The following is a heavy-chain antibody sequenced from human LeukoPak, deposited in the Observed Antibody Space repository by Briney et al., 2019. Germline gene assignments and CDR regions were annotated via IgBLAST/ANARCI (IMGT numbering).Heavy chain of an antibody. J-gene: IGHJ6*03. D-gene: IGHD5-18*01. V-gene: IGHV3-7*01. CDR2: IKQDGSEK. Sequence: GGSLRLSCAASGFTFSSYWMSWVRQAPGKGLEWVANIKQDGSEKYYVDSVKGRFTISRDNAKNSLYLQMNSLGAEDTAVYYCARERGFTAMVRTPYYMDVWGKGTTVTVSS. CDR1: GFTFSSYW. CDR3: ARERGFTAMVRTPYYMDV.